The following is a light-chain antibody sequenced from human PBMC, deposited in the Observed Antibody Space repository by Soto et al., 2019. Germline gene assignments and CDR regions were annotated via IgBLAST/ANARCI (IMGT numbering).Light chain of an antibody. CDR3: SSYTTSSTRV. Sequence: QSALTQPPSASGSPGQSVTISCTGTSSDVGGYNYVSWYQQHPGKAPKLMIYEVTKRPSGVPDRFSGSKSGNTASLTVSGLQADDESDYYCSSYTTSSTRVFGTGTKVTVL. V-gene: IGLV2-8*01. J-gene: IGLJ1*01. CDR1: SSDVGGYNY. CDR2: EVT.